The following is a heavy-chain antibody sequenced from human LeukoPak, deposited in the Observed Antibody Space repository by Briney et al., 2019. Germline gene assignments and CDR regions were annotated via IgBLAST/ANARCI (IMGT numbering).Heavy chain of an antibody. D-gene: IGHD3-16*01. Sequence: ASEKVSCTASGYKFTDDYMYWVRQAPRQGRGFMGWINPDSGFTNYAQKFKGRVTMTRDTSISTAYLEVRSLTSDDTAVYYCAPTAEAYTSWWKVWGQGTLVTVSS. CDR3: APTAEAYTSWWKV. CDR1: GYKFTDDY. J-gene: IGHJ4*02. CDR2: INPDSGFT. V-gene: IGHV1-2*02.